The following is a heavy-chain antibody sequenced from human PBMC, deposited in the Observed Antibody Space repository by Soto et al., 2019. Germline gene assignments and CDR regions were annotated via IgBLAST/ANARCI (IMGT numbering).Heavy chain of an antibody. CDR3: ARDSANFDY. J-gene: IGHJ4*02. CDR2: LGAARDP. CDR1: GFSFRDYD. D-gene: IGHD3-10*01. V-gene: IGHV3-13*05. Sequence: GGSLRLSCAASGFSFRDYDMHWVRQRKGKGLEWVSALGAARDPYYVGSVKGRFSVSRDNAKNSLYLQMNSLRAEDTAVYFCARDSANFDYWGQGALVTVSS.